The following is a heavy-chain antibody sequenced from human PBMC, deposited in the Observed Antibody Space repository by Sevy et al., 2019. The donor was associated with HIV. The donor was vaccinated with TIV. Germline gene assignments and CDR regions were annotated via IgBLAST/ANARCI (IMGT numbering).Heavy chain of an antibody. CDR3: AKDLTGSNSWFYYYYYGMDD. D-gene: IGHD6-13*01. CDR1: GFTFSSYG. CDR2: ISYDGSKN. J-gene: IGHJ6*02. Sequence: GGSLRLSCAASGFTFSSYGMHWVRQAPGKGLEWVAVISYDGSKNSYADSVKGRFTISRDNSKNTLYLQMNSVRAEDTAVYYLAKDLTGSNSWFYYYYYGMDDWGQGTTVTVSS. V-gene: IGHV3-30*18.